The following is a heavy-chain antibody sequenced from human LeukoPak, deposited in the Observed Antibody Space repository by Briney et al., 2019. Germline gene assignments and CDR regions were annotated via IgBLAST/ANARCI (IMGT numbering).Heavy chain of an antibody. Sequence: GGSLRLSFAASGFTFSSYAMSWVRQAPGKGLEWVSAISGSGGSTYYADSVKGRFTISRDNSKNTLYLQMNSLRAEDTAVYYCAKGLALGYCSGGSCYYWGQGTLVTVSS. V-gene: IGHV3-23*01. D-gene: IGHD2-15*01. J-gene: IGHJ4*02. CDR2: ISGSGGST. CDR1: GFTFSSYA. CDR3: AKGLALGYCSGGSCYY.